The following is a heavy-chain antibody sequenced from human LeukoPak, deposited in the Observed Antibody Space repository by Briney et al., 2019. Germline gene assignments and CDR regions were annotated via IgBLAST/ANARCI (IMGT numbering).Heavy chain of an antibody. CDR2: ISGSGRST. V-gene: IGHV3-23*01. CDR1: ESTFITYA. Sequence: PGGSLRLSCAASESTFITYAMNWVRQAPGKGLEWVATISGSGRSTYYADSVKGRFTISRDNSKHTLFLQMAGLRAEDTAVYYCVKASSSSWSSFDYWGQGTLVTVSS. J-gene: IGHJ4*02. CDR3: VKASSSSWSSFDY. D-gene: IGHD6-13*01.